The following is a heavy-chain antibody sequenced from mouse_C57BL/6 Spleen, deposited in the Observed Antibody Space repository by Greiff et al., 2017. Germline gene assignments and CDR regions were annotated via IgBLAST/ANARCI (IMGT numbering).Heavy chain of an antibody. CDR2: INPNNGGT. CDR1: GYTFTDYN. D-gene: IGHD2-12*01. J-gene: IGHJ4*01. V-gene: IGHV1-18*01. CDR3: ARDDRWNYYAMDY. Sequence: VQLKQSGPELVKPGASVKIPCKASGYTFTDYNMDWVKQSHGKSLEWIGDINPNNGGTICNQKFKGKATLTVDKSSSTAYMELRSLTSEDTAVYYCARDDRWNYYAMDYWGQGTSVTVSS.